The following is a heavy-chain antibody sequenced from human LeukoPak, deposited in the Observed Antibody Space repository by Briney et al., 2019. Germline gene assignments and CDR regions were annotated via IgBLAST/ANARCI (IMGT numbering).Heavy chain of an antibody. J-gene: IGHJ4*02. CDR1: GGSVSSGSYY. Sequence: SETLSLTCTVSGGSVSSGSYYWSWIRQPPGKGLEWIGYIYYSGSTNYNPSLKSRVTISVDTSKNQFSLKLSSVTAADTAVYYCARLTPTVMIVVVNDYWGQGTLVTVSS. V-gene: IGHV4-61*01. CDR2: IYYSGST. D-gene: IGHD3-22*01. CDR3: ARLTPTVMIVVVNDY.